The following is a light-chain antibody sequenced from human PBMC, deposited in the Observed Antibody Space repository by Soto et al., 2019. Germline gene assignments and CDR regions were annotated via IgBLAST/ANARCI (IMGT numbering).Light chain of an antibody. CDR3: AAWDDSLNGWV. J-gene: IGLJ3*02. CDR2: SNN. Sequence: QSVLTQPPSASGTPGQRVTISCSGSSSNIGSNTVKWYQQLPGTAPKLLIYSNNQRPSGVPDRFSGSKSGTSASLAISGLQSEDDADYYCAAWDDSLNGWVFGGGTKLTVL. V-gene: IGLV1-44*01. CDR1: SSNIGSNT.